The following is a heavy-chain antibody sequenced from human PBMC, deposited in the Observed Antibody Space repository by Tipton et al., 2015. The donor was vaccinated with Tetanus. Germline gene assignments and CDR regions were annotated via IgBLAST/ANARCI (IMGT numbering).Heavy chain of an antibody. Sequence: SLRLSCEVSGFTFSNYAIHWVRQAPGKGLEWVAAIWYDGNNKYYAESVRGRFTISRDNSRNTVFLQMNSLRVEDTAVYYCAREKKEAATDYWGQGTLVSVSS. J-gene: IGHJ4*02. CDR3: AREKKEAATDY. CDR2: IWYDGNNK. V-gene: IGHV3-33*01. D-gene: IGHD1-26*01. CDR1: GFTFSNYA.